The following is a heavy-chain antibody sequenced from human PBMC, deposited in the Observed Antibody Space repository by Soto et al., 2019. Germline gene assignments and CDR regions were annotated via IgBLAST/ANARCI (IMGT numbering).Heavy chain of an antibody. Sequence: VQLVQSGGTVVQPGGSLRLSCVGSGFTFSSYGMHRVRQAPGKGLECVAVISDTGSSHYYAASVEGRFTISRENSKYTLSLHLDRLRVEDTAVYYCAKDRGGDCPDNSCYFGADYWGQGTPVTVSS. J-gene: IGHJ4*02. CDR3: AKDRGGDCPDNSCYFGADY. V-gene: IGHV3-30*18. D-gene: IGHD2-2*01. CDR2: ISDTGSSH. CDR1: GFTFSSYG.